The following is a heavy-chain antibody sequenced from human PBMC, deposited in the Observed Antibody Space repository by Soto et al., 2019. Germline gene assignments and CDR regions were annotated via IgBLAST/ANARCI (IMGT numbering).Heavy chain of an antibody. D-gene: IGHD6-6*01. CDR2: ISYDGSNK. Sequence: GGSLRLSCAASGFTFSSYGMHWVRQAPGKGLEWVAVISYDGSNKYYADSVKGRFTISSDNSKNTLYLQMNSLEAEDTAVYYCANLYSSSSLGGDYYYYYGMDVWGQGTTVTVSS. J-gene: IGHJ6*02. CDR3: ANLYSSSSLGGDYYYYYGMDV. CDR1: GFTFSSYG. V-gene: IGHV3-30*18.